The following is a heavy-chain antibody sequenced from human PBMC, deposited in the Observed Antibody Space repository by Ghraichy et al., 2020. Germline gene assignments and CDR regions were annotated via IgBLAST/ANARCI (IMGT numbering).Heavy chain of an antibody. Sequence: GGSLRLSCAASGFTFSNYGMTWVRQAPGKGLECVSIITGSGDTTYYADSVRGRFTVSRDNSKSTVFLQMNSLRVEDKAVYYCVKGGGGSIVDYWGRGTLVTVSS. V-gene: IGHV3-23*01. CDR1: GFTFSNYG. CDR2: ITGSGDTT. D-gene: IGHD2-21*01. CDR3: VKGGGGSIVDY. J-gene: IGHJ4*02.